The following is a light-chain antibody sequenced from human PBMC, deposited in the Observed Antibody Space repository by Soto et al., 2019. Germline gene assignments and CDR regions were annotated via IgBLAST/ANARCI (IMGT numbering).Light chain of an antibody. J-gene: IGKJ2*03. Sequence: DIQMTQSPSTLSASVGDRVTITCRASQSISGWLAWYQQKPGKAPKLLIYKASCLESGVPLRFSGSGSGTEFTLTISSLQPDDFATYYCQQYDSYHSFGQGTKLEIK. CDR1: QSISGW. V-gene: IGKV1-5*03. CDR2: KAS. CDR3: QQYDSYHS.